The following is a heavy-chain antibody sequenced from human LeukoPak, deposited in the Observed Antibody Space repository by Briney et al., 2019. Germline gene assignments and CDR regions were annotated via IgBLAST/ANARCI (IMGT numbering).Heavy chain of an antibody. V-gene: IGHV4-59*01. CDR2: IYYSGST. CDR3: ASHDYGDYGAY. D-gene: IGHD4-17*01. J-gene: IGHJ4*02. CDR1: GGSISSYY. Sequence: SETLSLTCTVSGGSISSYYWSWIRQPPGKGLEWIGYIYYSGSTNYNPSLKSRVTISVDTSKNQFSLKLSSVTAADTAVYYCASHDYGDYGAYWGQGTLVTVSS.